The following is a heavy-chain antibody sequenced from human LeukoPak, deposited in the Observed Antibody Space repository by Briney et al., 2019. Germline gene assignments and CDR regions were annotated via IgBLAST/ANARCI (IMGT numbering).Heavy chain of an antibody. CDR3: ARAIGLDFDF. J-gene: IGHJ4*02. Sequence: PGGSLRLSCIASGFTFSGSWMHWVRQVPGKGLEWVSRINSDGSSTAYADSVKGRFTISRDNAKTMLYLQMNSLRADDTVMYYCARAIGLDFDFWGQGTLVTVSS. CDR2: INSDGSST. CDR1: GFTFSGSW. D-gene: IGHD2/OR15-2a*01. V-gene: IGHV3-74*01.